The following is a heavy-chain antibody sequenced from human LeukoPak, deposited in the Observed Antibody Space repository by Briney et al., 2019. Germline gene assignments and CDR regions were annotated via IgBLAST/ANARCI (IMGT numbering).Heavy chain of an antibody. CDR2: IHHSGTT. V-gene: IGHV4-38-2*02. CDR3: ARGRFDYYDSSGYYRPREYYYDYYYMDV. J-gene: IGHJ6*03. CDR1: GYSISSGYF. Sequence: SETLSLTCTVSGYSISSGYFWGWIRQSPGKGLEWIGTIHHSGTTYYNPSLKSRVTISVDTSKNQFSLKLSSVTAADTAVYYCARGRFDYYDSSGYYRPREYYYDYYYMDVWGKGTTVTISS. D-gene: IGHD3-22*01.